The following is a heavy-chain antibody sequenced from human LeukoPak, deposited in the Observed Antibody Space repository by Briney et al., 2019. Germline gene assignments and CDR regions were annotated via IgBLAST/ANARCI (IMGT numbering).Heavy chain of an antibody. CDR1: GGTFSSYA. CDR2: IIPISGTA. V-gene: IGHV1-69*05. J-gene: IGHJ4*02. D-gene: IGHD6-13*01. CDR3: ARDPPVVGVIAAVYFDY. Sequence: SVKVSCKASGGTFSSYAISWVRQAPGQGLEWMGRIIPISGTANYAQKFQGRVTITTDESTSTAYMELSSLRSEDTAVYYCARDPPVVGVIAAVYFDYWGQGTLVTVSS.